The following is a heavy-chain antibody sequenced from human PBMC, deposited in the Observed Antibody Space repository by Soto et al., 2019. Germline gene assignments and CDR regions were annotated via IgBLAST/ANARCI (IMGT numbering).Heavy chain of an antibody. J-gene: IGHJ4*02. CDR3: ARDNPTRYGVCYI. CDR1: GGTFSSYA. Sequence: GASVKVSCKASGGTFSSYAISWVRQAPGQGLEWMGGIIPIFGTANYAQKFQGRVTITADESTSTAYMELSSLRSEDTAVYYCARDNPTRYGVCYIWGQGTLVTVSS. CDR2: IIPIFGTA. D-gene: IGHD2-8*01. V-gene: IGHV1-69*13.